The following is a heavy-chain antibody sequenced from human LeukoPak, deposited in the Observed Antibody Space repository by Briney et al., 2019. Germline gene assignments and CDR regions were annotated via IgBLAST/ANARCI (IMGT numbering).Heavy chain of an antibody. CDR2: IYSGGST. Sequence: GGSLRLSCAASGFSVSSNYMSWVRQAPGKGLEWVSVIYSGGSTYYADSVKGRFTISRDNSKNTLYLQMNSLRAEDTAVYYCARDSRSASAFDIWGQGTMVTVSS. V-gene: IGHV3-53*01. CDR1: GFSVSSNY. CDR3: ARDSRSASAFDI. D-gene: IGHD2-2*01. J-gene: IGHJ3*02.